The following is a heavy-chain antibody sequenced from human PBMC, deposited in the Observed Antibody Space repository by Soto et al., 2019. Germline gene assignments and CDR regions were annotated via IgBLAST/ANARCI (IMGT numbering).Heavy chain of an antibody. CDR3: AREYYGLLTGYYTDY. CDR2: ISGDGVTT. D-gene: IGHD3-9*01. V-gene: IGHV3-74*01. Sequence: EVQLVESGGDLVQRGGSLRLSCAAPGFPFSSYWMHWVRHTPGKGLDWVARISGDGVTTYYADSVTGRFTVSRDNAKNTLSLQMSGLRAEDTAVYYCAREYYGLLTGYYTDYWGQGTLVSVSS. J-gene: IGHJ4*02. CDR1: GFPFSSYW.